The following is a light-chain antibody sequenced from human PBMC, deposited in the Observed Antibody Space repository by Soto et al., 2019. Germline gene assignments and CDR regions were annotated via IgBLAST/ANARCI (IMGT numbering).Light chain of an antibody. Sequence: EIVMTQSPATLSVSPGERATLSCSASQSVSTNLAWYQQKPGQAPRLLIYDASTRATGIPARFSGSGSGTEFTLTISSLQSEDFAVYYCQQYNNWPPNTFGQGTKLEIK. V-gene: IGKV3-15*01. CDR2: DAS. CDR3: QQYNNWPPNT. CDR1: QSVSTN. J-gene: IGKJ2*01.